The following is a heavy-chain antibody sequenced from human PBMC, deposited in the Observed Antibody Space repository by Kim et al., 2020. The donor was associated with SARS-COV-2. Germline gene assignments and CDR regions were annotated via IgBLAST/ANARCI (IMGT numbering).Heavy chain of an antibody. CDR2: ISSSGSTI. Sequence: GGSLRLSCAASGFTFSDYYMSWIRQAPGKGLEWVSYISSSGSTIYYADSVKGRFTISRDNAKNSLYLQMNSLRAEDTAVYYCARGSYDFWSGYPRGPWGMDVWGQGTTVTVSS. CDR1: GFTFSDYY. J-gene: IGHJ6*02. CDR3: ARGSYDFWSGYPRGPWGMDV. D-gene: IGHD3-3*01. V-gene: IGHV3-11*01.